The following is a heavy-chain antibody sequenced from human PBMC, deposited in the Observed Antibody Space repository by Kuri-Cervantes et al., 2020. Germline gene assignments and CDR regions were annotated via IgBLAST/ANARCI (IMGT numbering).Heavy chain of an antibody. J-gene: IGHJ4*02. CDR1: GYSISSGYY. CDR2: IVNTGST. CDR3: ARANYIWGSYVD. V-gene: IGHV4-38-2*02. Sequence: SETLSLTCTVSGYSISSGYYWGWIRQPPGKGLEWIGDIVNTGSTNYRPSLKSRVIMSVDTSKNQFSLRLSSVTAADTAVYYCARANYIWGSYVDWGQGTLVTVSS. D-gene: IGHD3-16*01.